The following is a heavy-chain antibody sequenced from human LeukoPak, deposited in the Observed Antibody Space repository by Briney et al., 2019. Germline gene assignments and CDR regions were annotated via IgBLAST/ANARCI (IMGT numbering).Heavy chain of an antibody. CDR3: ARVVVVPANWFDP. V-gene: IGHV4-31*03. D-gene: IGHD2-2*01. Sequence: SQTLSFTCTVSGGSISSGGYYWSWIRQHPGKGLEWIGYIYYSGSTYYNPSLKSRVTISVDTSKNQFSLKLSSVTAADTAVYYCARVVVVPANWFDPWGQGTLVTVSS. CDR1: GGSISSGGYY. CDR2: IYYSGST. J-gene: IGHJ5*02.